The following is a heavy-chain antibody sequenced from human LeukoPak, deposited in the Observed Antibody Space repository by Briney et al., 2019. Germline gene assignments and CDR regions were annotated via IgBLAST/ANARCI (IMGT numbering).Heavy chain of an antibody. D-gene: IGHD5-24*01. J-gene: IGHJ4*02. V-gene: IGHV3-7*03. Sequence: GGSLRLSCVASGFIFGDYWMTWVRQAPGKGLEWVAIIKPDGSEKYYVDSVKGRFTISRDNAENSLFLQMNGLRPEDTAVFYCARGQYTDGLSYWGQGTLVTVSS. CDR2: IKPDGSEK. CDR1: GFIFGDYW. CDR3: ARGQYTDGLSY.